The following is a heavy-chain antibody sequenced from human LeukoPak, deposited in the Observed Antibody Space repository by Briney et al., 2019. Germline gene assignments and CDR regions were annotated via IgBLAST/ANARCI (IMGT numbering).Heavy chain of an antibody. J-gene: IGHJ6*02. D-gene: IGHD6-13*01. CDR2: ISYDGSNK. Sequence: GGSLRLSCAASGFTFSSYGMHWVRQAPGKGLEWVAVISYDGSNKYYADSVKGRFTISRDNSKNTLYLQMNSLRAEDTAVYYCAKDKGSSWYFYYGMDVWGQGTTVTVSS. CDR1: GFTFSSYG. V-gene: IGHV3-30*18. CDR3: AKDKGSSWYFYYGMDV.